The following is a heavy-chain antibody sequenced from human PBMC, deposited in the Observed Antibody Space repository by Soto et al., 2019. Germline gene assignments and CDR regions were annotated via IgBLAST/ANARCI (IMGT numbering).Heavy chain of an antibody. Sequence: PSETLSLTCTVLDFSISTDYYWGWIRQPPGNGLEWIASFYHTGSTHYNPSLKSRVTISGDTSKNQFSLKLTSVTAADTAVYFCARFPALWGQGILVTVSS. V-gene: IGHV4-38-2*02. CDR1: DFSISTDYY. J-gene: IGHJ4*02. CDR3: ARFPAL. CDR2: FYHTGST.